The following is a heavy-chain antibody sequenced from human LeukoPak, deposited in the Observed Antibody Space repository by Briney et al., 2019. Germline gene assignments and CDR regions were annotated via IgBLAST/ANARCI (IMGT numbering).Heavy chain of an antibody. Sequence: ASVKVSCKSSGYTFTAYYIHWVRQAPGQGLEWMGIINPSGGSTNYAQKFQDRVTMTRDTSTSTVYMELSSLRSEDTAVYYCARSPHEWELPFDYWGQGTLVTVSS. V-gene: IGHV1-46*01. CDR3: ARSPHEWELPFDY. J-gene: IGHJ4*02. D-gene: IGHD1-26*01. CDR1: GYTFTAYY. CDR2: INPSGGST.